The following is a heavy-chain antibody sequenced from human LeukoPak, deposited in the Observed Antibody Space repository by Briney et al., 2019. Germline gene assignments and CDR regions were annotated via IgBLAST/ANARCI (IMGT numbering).Heavy chain of an antibody. CDR3: AKGQSSSSSEWFDP. CDR2: VSGSGAGT. J-gene: IGHJ5*02. D-gene: IGHD2-2*01. Sequence: GGSLRLSCAASGFTFRSYTMTWVRQAPGKGLERVSTVSGSGAGTYYADSVKGRFTVSRDNSKNTLYLQMNSLRAEDTALYYCAKGQSSSSSEWFDPWGQGTLVTVSS. CDR1: GFTFRSYT. V-gene: IGHV3-23*01.